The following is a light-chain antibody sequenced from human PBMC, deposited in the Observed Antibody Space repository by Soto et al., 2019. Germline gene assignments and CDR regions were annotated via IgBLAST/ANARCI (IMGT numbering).Light chain of an antibody. CDR2: DAS. CDR3: QQYDNLPPFT. CDR1: QNIGTS. J-gene: IGKJ5*01. V-gene: IGKV1-5*01. Sequence: GDRVTITFRASQNIGTSLAWYQKTPGKAPKLLISDASTLESGVPSRFGGSGSGTDFTFTISSLQPEDIATYYCQQYDNLPPFTFGQGTRLEIK.